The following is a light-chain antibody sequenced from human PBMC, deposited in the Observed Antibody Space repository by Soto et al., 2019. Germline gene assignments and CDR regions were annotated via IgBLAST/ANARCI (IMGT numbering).Light chain of an antibody. Sequence: ENVLTQSPGTLSLSPGERATLSCRASQSVSSSYLAWYQQKPGLAPRLLIYGASSRATGIPDRFSGSGSGTDFTLTISRLEPEDFEVDYCQQYGTSPQWTFGQGTKVEIK. V-gene: IGKV3-20*01. CDR1: QSVSSSY. CDR2: GAS. J-gene: IGKJ1*01. CDR3: QQYGTSPQWT.